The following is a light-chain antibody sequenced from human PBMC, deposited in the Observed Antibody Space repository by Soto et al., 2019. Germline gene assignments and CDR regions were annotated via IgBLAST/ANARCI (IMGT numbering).Light chain of an antibody. CDR1: QGIRND. Sequence: DIQMTQSPSSLSVSVGDRVTITCRASQGIRNDLGWYQQKPGKAPKRLIYAASSLLSGVPSRFSGSGSETEYTLNVISLQNDDFANNYCQQYNSYSWTVGHGTKGEIK. CDR3: QQYNSYSWT. J-gene: IGKJ1*01. CDR2: AAS. V-gene: IGKV1-17*01.